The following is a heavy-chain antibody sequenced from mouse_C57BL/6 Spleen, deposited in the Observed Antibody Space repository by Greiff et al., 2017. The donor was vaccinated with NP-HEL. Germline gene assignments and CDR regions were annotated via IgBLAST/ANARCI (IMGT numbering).Heavy chain of an antibody. J-gene: IGHJ2*01. V-gene: IGHV1-26*01. Sequence: EVQLQQSGPELVKPGASVKISCKASGYTFTDYYMNWVKQSHGKSLEWIGDINPNNGGTSYNQKFKGKATLTVDKSSSTAYMELRSLTSEDSAVYYCARSLGTTYYFDYWGQSTTLTVSS. D-gene: IGHD2-14*01. CDR2: INPNNGGT. CDR3: ARSLGTTYYFDY. CDR1: GYTFTDYY.